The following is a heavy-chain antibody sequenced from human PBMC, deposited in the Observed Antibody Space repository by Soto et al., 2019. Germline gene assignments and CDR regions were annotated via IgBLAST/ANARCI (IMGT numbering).Heavy chain of an antibody. CDR1: GYTFTSYY. CDR3: AREGDGIAVARGNYFEY. V-gene: IGHV1-46*01. CDR2: INPSGGST. J-gene: IGHJ4*02. D-gene: IGHD6-19*01. Sequence: ASVKVSCKASGYTFTSYYMHWVRQGPGQGLEWMGIINPSGGSTSYAQKFQGRVTMTRDTSTSTVYMELSSLRSEDTAVYYCAREGDGIAVARGNYFEYLGQGTLVIVS.